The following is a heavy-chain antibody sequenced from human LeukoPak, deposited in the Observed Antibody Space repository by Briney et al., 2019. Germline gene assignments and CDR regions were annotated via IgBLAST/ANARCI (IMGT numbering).Heavy chain of an antibody. CDR3: ARHGAYYDFMYYFDY. Sequence: SETLSLTGTVSGGSISSYYWSWIRQPPGKGLEWIGYIYYSGSTNYNPSLKSRVTISVDTSKNQFSLKLSSVTAADTAVYYCARHGAYYDFMYYFDYWGQGTLVTVSS. D-gene: IGHD3-3*01. CDR1: GGSISSYY. CDR2: IYYSGST. V-gene: IGHV4-59*08. J-gene: IGHJ4*02.